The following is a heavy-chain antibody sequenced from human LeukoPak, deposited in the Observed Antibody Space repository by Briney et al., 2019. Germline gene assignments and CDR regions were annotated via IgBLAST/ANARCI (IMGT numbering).Heavy chain of an antibody. CDR2: IIPIFGAA. Sequence: ASVKVSCEASGGTFSSYAISWVRQAPGQGLEWMGGIIPIFGAANYAQKFQGRVTITADESTSTAYMELSSLRSEDTAVYYCARAVVPAGSGFDYWGQGTLVTVSS. CDR1: GGTFSSYA. D-gene: IGHD2-2*01. J-gene: IGHJ4*02. V-gene: IGHV1-69*13. CDR3: ARAVVPAGSGFDY.